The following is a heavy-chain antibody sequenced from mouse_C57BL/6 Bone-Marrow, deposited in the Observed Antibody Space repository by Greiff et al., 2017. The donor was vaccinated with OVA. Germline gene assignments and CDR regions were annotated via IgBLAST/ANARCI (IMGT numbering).Heavy chain of an antibody. J-gene: IGHJ2*01. V-gene: IGHV14-4*01. CDR1: GFNIKDDY. CDR3: TIGSYYFDY. CDR2: IDPENGDT. Sequence: EVQRVESGAELVRPGASVKLSCTASGFNIKDDYMHWVKQRPEQGLEWIGWIDPENGDTEYASKFQGKATITADTSSNTAYLQLSSLTSEDTAVYYCTIGSYYFDYWGQGTTLTVSS. D-gene: IGHD2-14*01.